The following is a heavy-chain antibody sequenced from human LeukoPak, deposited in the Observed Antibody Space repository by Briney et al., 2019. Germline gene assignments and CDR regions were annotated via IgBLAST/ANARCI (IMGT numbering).Heavy chain of an antibody. J-gene: IGHJ3*02. V-gene: IGHV4-59*01. CDR3: AREGGGNAFDI. D-gene: IGHD3-16*01. CDR2: IYYSGST. CDR1: GGSISSYY. Sequence: KSSETLSLTCTVSGGSISSYYWSWIRQPPGKGLEWIGYIYYSGSTNYNPSLKSRVTISVDTSKNQFSLKLSSVTAADTAVYYCAREGGGNAFDIWGQGTMVTVSS.